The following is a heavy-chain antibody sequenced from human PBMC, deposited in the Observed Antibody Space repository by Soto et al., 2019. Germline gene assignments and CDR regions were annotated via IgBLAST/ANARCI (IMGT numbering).Heavy chain of an antibody. CDR2: IDRSGSPL. Sequence: GGALRLSCVNSGFTFSYHYMSWVRQTPEKGLEWVAYIDRSGSPLIYADSVRGRFTISRDNGKNSLYLQMNSLSPEDTAVYYCTRDPDTSNKLDYWGQGTLVTVSS. CDR1: GFTFSYHY. J-gene: IGHJ4*02. D-gene: IGHD2-8*01. CDR3: TRDPDTSNKLDY. V-gene: IGHV3-11*01.